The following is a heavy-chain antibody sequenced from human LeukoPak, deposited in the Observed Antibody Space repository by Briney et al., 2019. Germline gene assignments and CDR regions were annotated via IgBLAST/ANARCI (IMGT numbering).Heavy chain of an antibody. Sequence: SETLSLTCAVSGGSISSYYWSWIRQPPGKGLEWIGYIYYSGSTNYNPSLKSRVTISVDTSKNQFSLKLSSVTAADTAVYYCARSRYSSGWYPPGYWGQGTLVTVSS. V-gene: IGHV4-59*01. D-gene: IGHD6-19*01. CDR3: ARSRYSSGWYPPGY. CDR2: IYYSGST. J-gene: IGHJ4*02. CDR1: GGSISSYY.